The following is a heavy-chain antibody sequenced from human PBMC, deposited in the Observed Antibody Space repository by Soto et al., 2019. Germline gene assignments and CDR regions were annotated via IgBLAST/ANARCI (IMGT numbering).Heavy chain of an antibody. CDR2: ICDTGGCT. CDR3: ARIGSVSANFDY. V-gene: IGHV3-23*01. J-gene: IGHJ4*02. Sequence: GGALRLSCAASGITFSSYAMAWVRQAPGKGLEWVSSICDTGGCTYYADSVKGRFTFSRDNSKNTMLLQMNSLRAEDTAVYYCARIGSVSANFDYWGLGTLVTVSS. CDR1: GITFSSYA. D-gene: IGHD2-21*01.